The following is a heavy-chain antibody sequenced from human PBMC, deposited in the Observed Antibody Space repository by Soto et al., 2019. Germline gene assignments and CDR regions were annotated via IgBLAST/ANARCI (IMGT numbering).Heavy chain of an antibody. Sequence: WASVKVSCKASGYTFTGYYMHWVRHAPGQGLEWMGWINPNSGGTNYAQKFQGRVTMTRDTSISTAYMELSRLRSDDTAVYHCASEQYSSSWYCPWFAPWGHGSLVSASS. CDR3: ASEQYSSSWYCPWFAP. CDR1: GYTFTGYY. CDR2: INPNSGGT. V-gene: IGHV1-2*02. D-gene: IGHD6-13*01. J-gene: IGHJ5*02.